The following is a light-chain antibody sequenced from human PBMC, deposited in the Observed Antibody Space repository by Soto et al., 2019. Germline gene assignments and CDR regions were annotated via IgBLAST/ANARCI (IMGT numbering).Light chain of an antibody. Sequence: EIVLTQSPGTLSLFPGERATFSCRASQSVSSTYLAWYQQKPGQAPRLLIYGASSRATGIPDRFSGSGSGTDFTLTISRLEPEDSAVYYCQQDGSSPRAFGQGTKVEI. CDR3: QQDGSSPRA. CDR1: QSVSSTY. CDR2: GAS. J-gene: IGKJ1*01. V-gene: IGKV3-20*01.